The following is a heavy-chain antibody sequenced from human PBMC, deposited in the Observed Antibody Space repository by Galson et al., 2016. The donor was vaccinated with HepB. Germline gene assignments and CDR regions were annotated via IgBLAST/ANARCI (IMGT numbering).Heavy chain of an antibody. Sequence: SVKVSCKASGGTFSSIHISWVRQAPGQGLEWLGGIIPIFGTANYAQKFQGRVTITADESTGTAYMEMSSLRSEDTAVYYCARVAAISARQLDYWGQGTLVSVSS. V-gene: IGHV1-69*13. CDR2: IIPIFGTA. CDR3: ARVAAISARQLDY. D-gene: IGHD6-6*01. CDR1: GGTFSSIH. J-gene: IGHJ4*02.